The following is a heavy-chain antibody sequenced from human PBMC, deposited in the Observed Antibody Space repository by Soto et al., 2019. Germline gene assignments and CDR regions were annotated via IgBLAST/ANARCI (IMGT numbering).Heavy chain of an antibody. CDR1: GFTFSSYA. J-gene: IGHJ4*02. CDR3: ARGQLPAATTYFDF. Sequence: LRLSCAASGFTFSSYAIHWVRQAPGKGLEWVAIIWFDGSNKYYADSVKGRFSISRDNSKNTLFLQVDSLRAEDTAVYYCARGQLPAATTYFDFWGQGTLVTVS. V-gene: IGHV3-33*01. CDR2: IWFDGSNK. D-gene: IGHD2-15*01.